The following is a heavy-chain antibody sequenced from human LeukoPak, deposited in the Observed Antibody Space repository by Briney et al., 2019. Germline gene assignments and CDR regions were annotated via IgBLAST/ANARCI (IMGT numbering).Heavy chain of an antibody. CDR1: GGSISSYY. J-gene: IGHJ4*02. Sequence: PSETLSLTCTVSGGSISSYYWSWIRQPPGKGLEWIGYIYYSGSTNYNPSLKSRVTISVDTSKNQFSLKLSSVTAADTAVYYCARGGRWGGYFDYWGQGTLVTVSS. V-gene: IGHV4-59*01. CDR2: IYYSGST. CDR3: ARGGRWGGYFDY. D-gene: IGHD3-16*01.